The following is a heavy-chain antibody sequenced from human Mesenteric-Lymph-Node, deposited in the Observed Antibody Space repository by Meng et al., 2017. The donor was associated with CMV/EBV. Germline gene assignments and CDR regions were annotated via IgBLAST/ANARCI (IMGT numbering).Heavy chain of an antibody. V-gene: IGHV3-11*04. Sequence: GGSLRLSCVASGFTFSDYYMSWVRQAPGKGLEWASHISSSGYTTDYADSVKGRFTISRDNDENSLYLQMNNLGPEDTGLYYCARNQWDIDYWGQGTLVTVSS. CDR1: GFTFSDYY. J-gene: IGHJ4*02. CDR3: ARNQWDIDY. CDR2: ISSSGYTT. D-gene: IGHD1-26*01.